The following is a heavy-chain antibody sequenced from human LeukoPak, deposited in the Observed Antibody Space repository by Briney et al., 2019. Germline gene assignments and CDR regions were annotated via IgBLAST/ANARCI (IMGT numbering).Heavy chain of an antibody. Sequence: ASVKVSCKVSGYTLTELSMHWVRQAPGQGLEWMGWINTDTGNPTYAQGFTGRFVFSLDTSVSTAYLQISSLKAEDTAVYYCARASCTGGTCPTFIDFWGQGTLVTVSS. CDR2: INTDTGNP. V-gene: IGHV7-4-1*02. CDR1: GYTLTELS. D-gene: IGHD2-15*01. J-gene: IGHJ4*02. CDR3: ARASCTGGTCPTFIDF.